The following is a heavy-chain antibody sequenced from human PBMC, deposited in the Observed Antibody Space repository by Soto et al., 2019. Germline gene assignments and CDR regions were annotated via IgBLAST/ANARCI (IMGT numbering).Heavy chain of an antibody. J-gene: IGHJ6*04. D-gene: IGHD6-19*01. CDR3: ARGRGWYSLDV. CDR2: INPSGGST. Sequence: QVQLVQSGAEVKKPGASVKVSCKASGYTFTSYYMHWVRQAPGQGLEWMGIINPSGGSTSYAQKFQYRVNMSSDTSTSTVYRELRSRRAEDTAVYYCARGRGWYSLDVWGRGTTVTVAS. V-gene: IGHV1-46*03. CDR1: GYTFTSYY.